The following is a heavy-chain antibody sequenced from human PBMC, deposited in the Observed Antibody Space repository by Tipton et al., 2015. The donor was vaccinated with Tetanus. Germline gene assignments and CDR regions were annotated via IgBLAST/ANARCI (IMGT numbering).Heavy chain of an antibody. CDR2: IYYSGST. CDR1: GGSISSYY. CDR3: ATLSGYSSSWYQYY. J-gene: IGHJ4*02. V-gene: IGHV4-59*01. Sequence: TLSLTCTVSGGSISSYYWSWIRQPPGKGPEWIGYIYYSGSTNYNPSLKSRVTISVDTSKNQFSLKLSSVTAADTAVYYCATLSGYSSSWYQYYWGQGTLVTVSS. D-gene: IGHD6-13*01.